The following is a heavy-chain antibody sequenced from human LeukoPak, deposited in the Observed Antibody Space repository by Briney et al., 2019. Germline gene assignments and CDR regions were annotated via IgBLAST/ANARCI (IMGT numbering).Heavy chain of an antibody. CDR2: IYPSGSA. Sequence: SETLSLTCTVSGGSVSRYYWSWIRQPPGKGLEWIGYIYPSGSADSNPSLKSRVTTSLETSSNRFSLKLSSVTAADTAVYYCARTLDRDMVYYFDLWGQGTLVTVSS. D-gene: IGHD5-18*01. CDR1: GGSVSRYY. CDR3: ARTLDRDMVYYFDL. V-gene: IGHV4-4*09. J-gene: IGHJ4*02.